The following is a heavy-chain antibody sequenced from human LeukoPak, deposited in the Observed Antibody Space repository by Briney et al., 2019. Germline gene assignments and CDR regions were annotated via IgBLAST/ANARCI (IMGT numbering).Heavy chain of an antibody. CDR2: IIPIFGIA. D-gene: IGHD5-24*01. CDR1: GGTFSSYA. Sequence: SVKVSCKASGGTFSSYAISWVRQAPGQGLEWMGRIIPIFGIANYAQKFQGRVTITADKSTSTAYMELSSLRSEDTAVYYCARDGRIIRDGYNSYGFDPWGQGTLVTVPS. J-gene: IGHJ5*02. CDR3: ARDGRIIRDGYNSYGFDP. V-gene: IGHV1-69*04.